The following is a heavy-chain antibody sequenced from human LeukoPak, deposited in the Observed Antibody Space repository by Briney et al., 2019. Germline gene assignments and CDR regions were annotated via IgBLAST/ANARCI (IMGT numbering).Heavy chain of an antibody. CDR3: ARGGLRSYYFDY. D-gene: IGHD5/OR15-5a*01. J-gene: IGHJ4*02. Sequence: PGGSLRLSCAASGFTFSSYNINWVRQAPGKGLEWVSSISSSSSYIYYADSVKGRFTISRDNAKNSLYLQMNSLRAEDTAVYYCARGGLRSYYFDYWGQGTLVTVSS. CDR1: GFTFSSYN. CDR2: ISSSSSYI. V-gene: IGHV3-21*01.